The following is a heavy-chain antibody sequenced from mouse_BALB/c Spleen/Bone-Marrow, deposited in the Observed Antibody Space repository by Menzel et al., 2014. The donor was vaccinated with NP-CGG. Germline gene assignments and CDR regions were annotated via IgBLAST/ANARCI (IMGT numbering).Heavy chain of an antibody. CDR3: ARQILRGFAY. D-gene: IGHD1-1*01. CDR2: ISSGGGST. Sequence: EVQGVESGGGLVKPGGSLKLSCAASGFAFSSYDMSWVRQTPEKRLEWVAYISSGGGSTYYSDTVKGRFTISRDNAKNTLYLQMSSLKPEDTAMYYCARQILRGFAYWGQGTLVTVSA. J-gene: IGHJ3*01. CDR1: GFAFSSYD. V-gene: IGHV5-12-1*01.